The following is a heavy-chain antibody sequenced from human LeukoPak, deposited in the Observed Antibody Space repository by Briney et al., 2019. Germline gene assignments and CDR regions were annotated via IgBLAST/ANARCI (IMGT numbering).Heavy chain of an antibody. D-gene: IGHD3-16*01. CDR2: ISSSSSYI. J-gene: IGHJ3*02. Sequence: PGGSLRLSCAASGFTFSSYSMNWGRQAPGKGLEWVSSISSSSSYIYYADSVKGRFTISGDNAKNSLYLQMNSLRAEDTALYYCARWGVRGGGAFDIWGQGTMVTVSS. V-gene: IGHV3-21*01. CDR3: ARWGVRGGGAFDI. CDR1: GFTFSSYS.